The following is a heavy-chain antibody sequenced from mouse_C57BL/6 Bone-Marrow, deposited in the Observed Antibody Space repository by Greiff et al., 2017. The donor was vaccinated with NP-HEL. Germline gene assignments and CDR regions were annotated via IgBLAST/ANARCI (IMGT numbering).Heavy chain of an antibody. J-gene: IGHJ2*01. CDR3: ARDGYYVYFDY. Sequence: QVQLKQPGAELVKPGASVKLSCKASGCTFTSYWMHWVKQRPGQGLEWIGMIHPNSGSTNYNEKFKSKATLTVDKSSSTAYMQLSSLTSEDSAVYYCARDGYYVYFDYWGQGTTLTVSS. CDR2: IHPNSGST. V-gene: IGHV1-64*01. CDR1: GCTFTSYW. D-gene: IGHD2-3*01.